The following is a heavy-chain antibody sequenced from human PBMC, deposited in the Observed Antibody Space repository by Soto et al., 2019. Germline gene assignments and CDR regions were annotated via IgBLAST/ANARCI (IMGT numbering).Heavy chain of an antibody. J-gene: IGHJ4*02. CDR1: GFTFSSYG. V-gene: IGHV3-30*03. D-gene: IGHD2-8*01. CDR2: ISYDGSNK. CDR3: ATDIVLMVYAIQEHFEY. Sequence: GGSLRLSCAASGFTFSSYGMHWVRQAPGKGLEWVAVISYDGSNKYYADSVKGRFTISRDNSKNTLYLQMNSLRAEDTAVYYCATDIVLMVYAIQEHFEYWGQGTLVTVSS.